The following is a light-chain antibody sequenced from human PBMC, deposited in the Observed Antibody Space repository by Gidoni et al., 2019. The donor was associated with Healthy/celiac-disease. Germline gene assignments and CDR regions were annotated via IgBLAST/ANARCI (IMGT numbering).Light chain of an antibody. CDR1: QSISSW. CDR3: QQYNSYSGT. CDR2: KAS. V-gene: IGKV1-5*03. J-gene: IGKJ2*01. Sequence: DSHMTQSPSTLSASVGDRVTITCRASQSISSWLAWYQQKPGKAPKLLIYKASSLESGVPSRFSGSGSGTEFTLTISSLQPDDFATYYCQQYNSYSGTFGQGTKLEIK.